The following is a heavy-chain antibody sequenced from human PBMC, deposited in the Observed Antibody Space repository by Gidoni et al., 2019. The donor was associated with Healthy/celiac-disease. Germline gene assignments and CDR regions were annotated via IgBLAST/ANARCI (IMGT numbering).Heavy chain of an antibody. D-gene: IGHD3-9*01. J-gene: IGHJ4*02. CDR3: ATGGDVLRYFDWPQHIDY. V-gene: IGHV3-23*01. Sequence: EVQLLASGGGLVQPGGSLRLSCAASGFTFSSYAMSWVRQAPGKGLEWVSAISGSGGSTYYADSVKGRFTISRDNSKNTLYLQMNSLRAEDTAVYYCATGGDVLRYFDWPQHIDYWGQGTLVTVSS. CDR1: GFTFSSYA. CDR2: ISGSGGST.